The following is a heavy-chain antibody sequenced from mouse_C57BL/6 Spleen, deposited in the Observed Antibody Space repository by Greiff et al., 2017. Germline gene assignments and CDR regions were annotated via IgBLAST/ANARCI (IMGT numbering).Heavy chain of an antibody. CDR1: GYTFTDYE. J-gene: IGHJ3*01. D-gene: IGHD2-5*01. CDR2: IDPETGGT. V-gene: IGHV1-15*01. Sequence: QVQLKESGAELVRPGASVTLSCKASGYTFTDYEMHWVKQTPVHGLEWIGAIDPETGGTAYNHKFKGKAILTADKSSSTAYMELRSLTSEDSAVYYCLYSNYFAYWGQGTLVTVSA. CDR3: LYSNYFAY.